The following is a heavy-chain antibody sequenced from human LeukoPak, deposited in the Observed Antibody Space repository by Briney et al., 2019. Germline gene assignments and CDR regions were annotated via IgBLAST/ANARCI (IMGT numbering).Heavy chain of an antibody. Sequence: GASVKVSCKASGYTFTSHDINWVRQAAGQGLEWMGWMNPTSGYTGYAQKFQGRITLTRDTSISTAYMELSSLRSDDTAVYYCARMRGYSLGYWYLDVWGRGTLVSVSS. D-gene: IGHD5-18*01. CDR3: ARMRGYSLGYWYLDV. CDR2: MNPTSGYT. CDR1: GYTFTSHD. V-gene: IGHV1-8*01. J-gene: IGHJ2*01.